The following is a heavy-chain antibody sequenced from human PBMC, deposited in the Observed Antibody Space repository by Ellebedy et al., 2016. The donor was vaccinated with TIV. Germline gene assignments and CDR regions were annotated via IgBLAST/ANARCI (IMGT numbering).Heavy chain of an antibody. J-gene: IGHJ3*02. Sequence: PGGSLRLSCAASGFTFRNSAMSWVRPAPGEGLEWVSSIAGSGAVTYYAASVQGRFTISGDTSKNTLYLQMNSLRAEDTAVYYCARTPVGVGPAFDIWGQGTMVTVSS. D-gene: IGHD3/OR15-3a*01. CDR3: ARTPVGVGPAFDI. CDR2: IAGSGAVT. V-gene: IGHV3-23*01. CDR1: GFTFRNSA.